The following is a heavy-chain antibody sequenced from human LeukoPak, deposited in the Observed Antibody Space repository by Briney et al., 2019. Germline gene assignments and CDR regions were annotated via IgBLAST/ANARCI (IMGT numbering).Heavy chain of an antibody. CDR2: INHSGST. Sequence: SETLSLTCAVYGGPFSGYYWSWIRQPPGKGLEWIGEINHSGSTNYNPSLKSRVTISVDTSKNQFSLKLSSVTAADTAVYYCARQAYYYDSSGYLYWGQGTLVTVSS. V-gene: IGHV4-34*01. D-gene: IGHD3-22*01. J-gene: IGHJ4*02. CDR3: ARQAYYYDSSGYLY. CDR1: GGPFSGYY.